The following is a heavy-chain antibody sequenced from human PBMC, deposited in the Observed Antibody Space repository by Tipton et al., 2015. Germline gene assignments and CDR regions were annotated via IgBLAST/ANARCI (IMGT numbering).Heavy chain of an antibody. J-gene: IGHJ6*02. CDR2: IIPIFATA. CDR3: ARGLSMHYYYSGMDV. Sequence: QSGPEVKKPGSSVKVSCKASGGTFSSYATSWVRQAPGQGLDWMGGIIPIFATAHYAQNFQGRVTITADESTSTAYMELSSLRSEDTAVYYCARGLSMHYYYSGMDVWGQGTTVTVSS. V-gene: IGHV1-69*01. D-gene: IGHD2/OR15-2a*01. CDR1: GGTFSSYA.